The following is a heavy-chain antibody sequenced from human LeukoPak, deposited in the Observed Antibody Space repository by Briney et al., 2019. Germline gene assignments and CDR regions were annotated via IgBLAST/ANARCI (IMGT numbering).Heavy chain of an antibody. CDR2: IYSDGRT. CDR3: ASISSFCSGALDY. V-gene: IGHV3-66*01. Sequence: GGSLRLSCAASGVTVSSDFMCWVRQAPGEGLGWVSFIYSDGRTYYADSLKRRYILSRDNSKNTLYLQMNSLRAEHTAMYYCASISSFCSGALDYRGQGTLVPVPS. D-gene: IGHD2-2*01. CDR1: GVTVSSDF. J-gene: IGHJ4*02.